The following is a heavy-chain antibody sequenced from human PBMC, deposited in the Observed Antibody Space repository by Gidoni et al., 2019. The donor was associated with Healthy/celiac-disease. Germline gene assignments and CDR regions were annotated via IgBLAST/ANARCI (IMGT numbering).Heavy chain of an antibody. CDR3: TTDVRFLEWVNAFDI. Sequence: EVQLVESGGGLVKPGGSLRLSCAASGFTFSNAWMNWVRQAPGKGLEWVGRIKSKTDGGTTDYAAPVKGRFTISRDDSKNTLYLQMNSLKTEDTAVYYCTTDVRFLEWVNAFDIWGQGTMVTVSS. V-gene: IGHV3-15*07. CDR2: IKSKTDGGTT. CDR1: GFTFSNAW. J-gene: IGHJ3*02. D-gene: IGHD3-3*01.